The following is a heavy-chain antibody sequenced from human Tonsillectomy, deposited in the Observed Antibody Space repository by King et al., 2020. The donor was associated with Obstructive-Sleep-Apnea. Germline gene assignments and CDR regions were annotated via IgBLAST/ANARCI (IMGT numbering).Heavy chain of an antibody. CDR2: ISGSGGSA. Sequence: VQLVESGGGLVQPGGSLRLSCAASGFSFSNNAMSWVRQAPGKGLEWVSAISGSGGSAHYADSVKGRFTISRDNSKNTLFLQMNTLRAEDTAVYYCDKDDYYYYGMDVWGQGTTVTVSS. J-gene: IGHJ6*02. CDR3: DKDDYYYYGMDV. V-gene: IGHV3-23*04. CDR1: GFSFSNNA.